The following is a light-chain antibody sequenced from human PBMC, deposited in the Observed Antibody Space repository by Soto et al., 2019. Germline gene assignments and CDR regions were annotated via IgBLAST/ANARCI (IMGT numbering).Light chain of an antibody. CDR3: QQYKSYPLT. Sequence: DIQITQSQNTLSASVGDRVTITCRASQSISSWLAWYQQKPGKAHKVFIYKASTLESGVPSRFSGSGSGTEFTLTISSVQPDDFATYYCQQYKSYPLTFGGGTKVDIK. J-gene: IGKJ4*01. CDR2: KAS. V-gene: IGKV1-5*03. CDR1: QSISSW.